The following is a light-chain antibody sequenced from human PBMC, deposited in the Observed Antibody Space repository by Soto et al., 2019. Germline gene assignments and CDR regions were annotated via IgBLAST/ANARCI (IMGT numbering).Light chain of an antibody. J-gene: IGKJ1*01. V-gene: IGKV3-20*01. Sequence: EKGLPQAPGPLALSPGERATLSCRASQSISGNYLPWSQQKPGQAPRLLISGPYTRPTGIRDRFGGSGSGRDFTLTISGREPEDFAVYYCQKYGHSPPRTYAKGTKV. CDR1: QSISGNY. CDR2: GPY. CDR3: QKYGHSPPRT.